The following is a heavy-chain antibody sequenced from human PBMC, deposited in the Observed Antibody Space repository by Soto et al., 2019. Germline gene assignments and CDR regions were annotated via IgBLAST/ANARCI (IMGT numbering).Heavy chain of an antibody. CDR1: GFTFNSYG. V-gene: IGHV3-48*01. D-gene: IGHD6-13*01. CDR3: ATRPGIAGT. J-gene: IGHJ4*02. CDR2: ISTSSSAI. Sequence: EVQLVESGGGLVQPGGSLRLSCAASGFTFNSYGMNWVRQAPGKGLEWVSYISTSSSAIYYADSVKGRFTISRDNAKNSLYLQMNSLRAEDTAVYYCATRPGIAGTWGQGNLVIVSS.